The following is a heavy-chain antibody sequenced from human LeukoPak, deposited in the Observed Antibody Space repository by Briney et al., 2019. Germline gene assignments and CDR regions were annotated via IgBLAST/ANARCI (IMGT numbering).Heavy chain of an antibody. Sequence: VASVKVSCKVSGYTLTELSMHWVRQATGQGLEWMGWMKPNSGNTGYAQKFQGRVTMTRNTSISTAYMELSSLRSEDTAVYYCARGQRLGYWGQGTLVTVSS. CDR2: MKPNSGNT. CDR3: ARGQRLGY. V-gene: IGHV1-8*01. J-gene: IGHJ4*02. D-gene: IGHD6-25*01. CDR1: GYTLTELS.